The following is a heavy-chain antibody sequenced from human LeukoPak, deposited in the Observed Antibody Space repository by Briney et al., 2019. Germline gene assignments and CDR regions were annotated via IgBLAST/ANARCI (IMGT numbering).Heavy chain of an antibody. D-gene: IGHD3-16*01. CDR2: ISYDGSNK. V-gene: IGHV3-30-3*01. CDR3: ARGLGYGAGAFDI. Sequence: GGSLRLSCAASGFTFSSYAMPWVRQAPGKGLEWVAVISYDGSNKYYADSVKGRFTISRDNSKNTLYLQMNSLRAEDTAVYYCARGLGYGAGAFDIWGQGTMVTVSS. J-gene: IGHJ3*02. CDR1: GFTFSSYA.